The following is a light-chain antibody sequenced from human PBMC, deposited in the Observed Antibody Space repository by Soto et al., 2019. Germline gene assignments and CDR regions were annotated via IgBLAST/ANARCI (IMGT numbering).Light chain of an antibody. CDR1: SSNIGNNY. J-gene: IGLJ2*01. V-gene: IGLV1-51*02. CDR3: GTWDSGLSAHVV. Sequence: QSVLTQPPSVSAAPGQKVTISCSGSSSNIGNNYVSWYQQLPGTAPKLLIYENNKRPSGIPDRFSGSKSGTSATLGITGLQTGDEADYYCGTWDSGLSAHVVFGGGTEVTVL. CDR2: ENN.